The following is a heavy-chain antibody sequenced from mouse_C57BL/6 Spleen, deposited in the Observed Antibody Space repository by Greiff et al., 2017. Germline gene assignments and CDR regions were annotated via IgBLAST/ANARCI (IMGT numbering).Heavy chain of an antibody. J-gene: IGHJ2*01. D-gene: IGHD2-12*01. CDR1: GYTFTSYW. Sequence: VQLQQSGAELAKPGASVKLSCKASGYTFTSYWMHWVKQRPGQGLEWIGYINPSSGYTKYNQKFKDKATMTADKSSSTAYMQLSSLTYDDSAVYYCSGIVSNAGDFDYWGQGTTRTVSS. V-gene: IGHV1-7*01. CDR3: SGIVSNAGDFDY. CDR2: INPSSGYT.